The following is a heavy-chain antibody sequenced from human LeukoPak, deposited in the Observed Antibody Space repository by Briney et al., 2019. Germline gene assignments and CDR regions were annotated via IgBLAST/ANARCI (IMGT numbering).Heavy chain of an antibody. CDR1: GFTFSSYE. D-gene: IGHD6-13*01. Sequence: GSLRLSCAASGFTFSSYEMNWVRQAPGKGLEWVSYISSSGSTIYYADSVKGRFTISRDNAKNSLYLQMNSLRAEDTAVYYCARDSEHPGLGIAAAGSPSWFDPWGQGTLVTVSS. J-gene: IGHJ5*02. CDR3: ARDSEHPGLGIAAAGSPSWFDP. V-gene: IGHV3-48*03. CDR2: ISSSGSTI.